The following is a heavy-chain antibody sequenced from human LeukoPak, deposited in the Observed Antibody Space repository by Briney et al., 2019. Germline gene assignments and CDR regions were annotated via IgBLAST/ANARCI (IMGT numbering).Heavy chain of an antibody. D-gene: IGHD3-22*01. J-gene: IGHJ4*02. V-gene: IGHV3-21*04. CDR2: ISSSSSYI. CDR3: AKAYYYDSSGYSD. Sequence: PGGSLRLSCAASGFTFSSYSMNWVRQAPGKGLEWVSSISSSSSYIYYADSVKGRFTISRDNSKNTLYLQMNSLRAEDTAVYYCAKAYYYDSSGYSDWGQGTLVTVSS. CDR1: GFTFSSYS.